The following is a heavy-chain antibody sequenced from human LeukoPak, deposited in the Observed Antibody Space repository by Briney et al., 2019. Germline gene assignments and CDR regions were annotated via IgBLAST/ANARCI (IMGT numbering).Heavy chain of an antibody. V-gene: IGHV1-2*02. D-gene: IGHD4-17*01. CDR1: GYTFTGYY. CDR2: INPNSGGT. J-gene: IGHJ4*02. Sequence: EASVKVSCKASGYTFTGYYMHWVRQAPGQGLEWMGWINPNSGGTNYAQKFQGRVTMTRDTSISTAYMELSRLRSDDTAVYYCAKTMVTTLAALFDYWGQGTLVTVSS. CDR3: AKTMVTTLAALFDY.